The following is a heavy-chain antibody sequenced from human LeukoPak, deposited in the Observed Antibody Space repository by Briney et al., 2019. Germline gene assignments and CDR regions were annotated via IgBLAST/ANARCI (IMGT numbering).Heavy chain of an antibody. CDR3: ARRLSPYSSGWYDY. Sequence: SETLSLTCAVYGGSFSGYYWSWIRQPPGKGLEWIGEINHSGSTNYNPSLKSRVTISVDTSKNQFSLKLSSVTAADTAVYYCARRLSPYSSGWYDYWGQGTLVTVSS. V-gene: IGHV4-34*01. D-gene: IGHD6-19*01. CDR1: GGSFSGYY. J-gene: IGHJ4*02. CDR2: INHSGST.